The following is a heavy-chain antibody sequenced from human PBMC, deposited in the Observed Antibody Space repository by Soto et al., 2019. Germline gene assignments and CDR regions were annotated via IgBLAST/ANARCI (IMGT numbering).Heavy chain of an antibody. J-gene: IGHJ4*02. CDR1: GGSISSGGYY. CDR3: ARGGKRGSGSYPVAY. V-gene: IGHV4-31*03. D-gene: IGHD3-10*01. Sequence: QVQLQESGPGLVQPSQTLSLTFTVSGGSISSGGYYWSWIRQHPGKGLEWIGYIYYSGSTYYNPSLKSRVTISVDTSKNQFSLKLSSVTAADTAVYYCARGGKRGSGSYPVAYWGQGTLVTVSS. CDR2: IYYSGST.